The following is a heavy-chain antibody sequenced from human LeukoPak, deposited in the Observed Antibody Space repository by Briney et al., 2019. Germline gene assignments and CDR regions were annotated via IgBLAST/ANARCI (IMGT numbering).Heavy chain of an antibody. CDR1: GYTSTSYY. D-gene: IGHD2/OR15-2a*01. J-gene: IGHJ3*02. V-gene: IGHV1-8*02. CDR2: MNPNSGNT. CDR3: ARGSYYWPFDI. Sequence: GASVKVSCKASGYTSTSYYMHWVRQAPGQGLEWMGWMNPNSGNTGYAQKFQGRVTMTRNTSISTAYMELSSLRSEDTAVYYCARGSYYWPFDIWGQGTMVTVSS.